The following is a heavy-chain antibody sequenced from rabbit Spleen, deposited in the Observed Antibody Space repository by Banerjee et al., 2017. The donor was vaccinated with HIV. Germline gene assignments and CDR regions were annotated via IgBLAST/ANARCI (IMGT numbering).Heavy chain of an antibody. Sequence: QSLEESGGDLGKPGASLTLTCIASGVSFSVSSYMCWVRQAPGKGLEWIACIEAGSSGFTYFASWAKGRFTISKTSSTTVTLQMTSLTAADTATYFCARDTSSSFSSYGMDLWGPGTLVTVS. CDR1: GVSFSVSSY. D-gene: IGHD1-1*01. V-gene: IGHV1S40*01. CDR2: IEAGSSGFT. J-gene: IGHJ6*01. CDR3: ARDTSSSFSSYGMDL.